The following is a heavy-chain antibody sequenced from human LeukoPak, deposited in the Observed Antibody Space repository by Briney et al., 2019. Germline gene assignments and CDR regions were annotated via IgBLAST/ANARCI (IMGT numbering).Heavy chain of an antibody. V-gene: IGHV1-8*01. CDR1: GYTFTSYD. D-gene: IGHD1-26*01. CDR3: AREGRGVVGDTFFY. Sequence: ASVKVSCKASGYTFTSYDINWVRQATGQGLEWMGWMNPNSGNTGYAQKFQGRVSMTRNTSISTAYMELSSLRSEDTAVYYCAREGRGVVGDTFFYWGQGTLVTVSS. J-gene: IGHJ4*02. CDR2: MNPNSGNT.